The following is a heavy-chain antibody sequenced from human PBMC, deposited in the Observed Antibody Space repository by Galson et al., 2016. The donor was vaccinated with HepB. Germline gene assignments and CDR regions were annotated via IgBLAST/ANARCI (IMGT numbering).Heavy chain of an antibody. D-gene: IGHD6-13*01. V-gene: IGHV3-30-3*01. Sequence: SLRLSCAASGFTFSSYAMHWVRQAPGKGLEWVAVISYDGSNKYNADSVKGRFTISRDNSKNTLYLQMSSLRAEDTAVYYCARGSSSWRYYYYYGMDVWGQGTTVTVSS. J-gene: IGHJ6*02. CDR2: ISYDGSNK. CDR1: GFTFSSYA. CDR3: ARGSSSWRYYYYYGMDV.